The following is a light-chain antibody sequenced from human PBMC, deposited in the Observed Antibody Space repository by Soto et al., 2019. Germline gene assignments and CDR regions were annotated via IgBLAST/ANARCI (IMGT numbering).Light chain of an antibody. Sequence: QSVLTQPPSASGSPGQSVTISCTGTSGDIGGYDYVSWYQQHPGKAPKLMIYEVTKRPLGVPDRFSGSKSGNTASLTVSGLQAADEADYFCKSYAGSNTYVFGSGTKGTVL. J-gene: IGLJ1*01. CDR1: SGDIGGYDY. CDR3: KSYAGSNTYV. V-gene: IGLV2-8*01. CDR2: EVT.